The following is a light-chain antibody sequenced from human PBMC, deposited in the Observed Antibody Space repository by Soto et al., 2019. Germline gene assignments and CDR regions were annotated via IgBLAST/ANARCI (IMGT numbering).Light chain of an antibody. CDR2: GAS. V-gene: IGKV3-20*01. Sequence: EIVMTQSPGTLSLSPGETATLSCRASQSVSSNYVAWFHQKPGQAPRLLIYGASSRATGVPDRFSGSGSGTDFTLTISRLEPEDFALYYCHQYGLSPMVTFGPGTKVDIK. CDR1: QSVSSNY. J-gene: IGKJ3*01. CDR3: HQYGLSPMVT.